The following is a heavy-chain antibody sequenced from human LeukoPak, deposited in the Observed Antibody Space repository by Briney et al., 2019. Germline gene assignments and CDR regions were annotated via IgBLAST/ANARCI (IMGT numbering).Heavy chain of an antibody. CDR3: AKGSRRSGGWYSSSSGPLDY. Sequence: GGSLRLSCAAAGFTFSSYAISWVRQAPGKGLEWVSAISGSGGSTYYADSVKGRFTISRDNSKNTLYLQMNSLRAEDTAVYYCAKGSRRSGGWYSSSSGPLDYWGQGTLVTVSS. J-gene: IGHJ4*02. CDR2: ISGSGGST. CDR1: GFTFSSYA. V-gene: IGHV3-23*01. D-gene: IGHD6-6*01.